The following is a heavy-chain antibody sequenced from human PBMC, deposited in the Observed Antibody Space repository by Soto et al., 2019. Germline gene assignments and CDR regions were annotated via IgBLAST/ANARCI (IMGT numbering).Heavy chain of an antibody. CDR2: VSIGGST. D-gene: IGHD2-15*01. J-gene: IGHJ4*02. CDR3: AKRRGAGGHFDY. CDR1: GFTFSSYA. Sequence: PGGSLRFSCAAPGFTFSSYAMGWVRQGPGKGLEWVAVVSIGGSTHYADSVRGRFTISRDNSKNTLSLQMNSLTAEDTAVYFCAKRRGAGGHFDYWGQGALVTVSS. V-gene: IGHV3-23*01.